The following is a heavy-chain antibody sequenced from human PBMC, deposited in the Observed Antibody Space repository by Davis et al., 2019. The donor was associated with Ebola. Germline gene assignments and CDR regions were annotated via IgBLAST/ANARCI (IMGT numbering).Heavy chain of an antibody. CDR1: GFIFSNYE. D-gene: IGHD2-2*01. Sequence: PGGSLRLSCAASGFIFSNYEMNWVRQAPGKGLEWISYISGGGTSTFYADSLKGRFTISRDNARNSLYLQMNSLRAEDTAVYYCAKDIVVVPGPWGFDYWGQGTLVTVSS. V-gene: IGHV3-48*03. J-gene: IGHJ4*02. CDR3: AKDIVVVPGPWGFDY. CDR2: ISGGGTST.